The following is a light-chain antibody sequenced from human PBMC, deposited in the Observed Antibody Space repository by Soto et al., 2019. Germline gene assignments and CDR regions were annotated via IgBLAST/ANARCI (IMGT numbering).Light chain of an antibody. CDR1: QSVTTR. CDR2: GAS. V-gene: IGKV3-20*01. Sequence: PGTLSLSPGERVTLSCRASQSVTTRLAWYQHKPGQAPTLLMSGASNRASGVPVRFSGSGSGTDFTLTITRLEPEDFALYYCQQYGGSPITFGLGTRLEIK. CDR3: QQYGGSPIT. J-gene: IGKJ5*01.